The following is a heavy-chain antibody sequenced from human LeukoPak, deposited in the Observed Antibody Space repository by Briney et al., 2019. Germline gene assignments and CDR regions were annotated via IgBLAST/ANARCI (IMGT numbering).Heavy chain of an antibody. Sequence: GGSLRLSCAASGFTFSSYAMSWLRQAPGKGLEWVSSISGSGGNTYYAVSVKGLFTISRDNSKNTLYLQMNSVRAEDTAVYYCAKDVMGSYGLGCLDYWGQGDLVTVSS. J-gene: IGHJ4*02. CDR3: AKDVMGSYGLGCLDY. CDR2: ISGSGGNT. CDR1: GFTFSSYA. D-gene: IGHD5-18*01. V-gene: IGHV3-23*01.